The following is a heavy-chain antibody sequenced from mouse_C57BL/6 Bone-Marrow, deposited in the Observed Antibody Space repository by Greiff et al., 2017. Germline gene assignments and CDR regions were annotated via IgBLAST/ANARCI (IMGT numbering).Heavy chain of an antibody. V-gene: IGHV7-1*01. CDR2: SRNKANDYTT. D-gene: IGHD2-12*01. Sequence: EVKVVESGGGLVQSGRSLRLSCATSGFTFSDFYMEWVRQAPGKGLEWIAASRNKANDYTTEYSASVQGRFIVSRDTSQSILYLQMNALRAEDTAIYYCARDALYTPAMDYWGQGTSVTVSS. CDR1: GFTFSDFY. CDR3: ARDALYTPAMDY. J-gene: IGHJ4*01.